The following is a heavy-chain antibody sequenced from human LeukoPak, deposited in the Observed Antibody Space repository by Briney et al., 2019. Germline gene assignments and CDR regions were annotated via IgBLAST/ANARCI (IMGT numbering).Heavy chain of an antibody. D-gene: IGHD2-15*01. CDR1: GGSISSYY. J-gene: IGHJ4*02. Sequence: SETLSLTCTVSGGSISSYYWSWIRQPPGKGLEWIGYIYYSGSTNYNPSLTSRVTMSVDRSKNQLSLKLSSVTAADTAVYYCARAEDSTMYFDYWGQGTLVTVSS. CDR2: IYYSGST. V-gene: IGHV4-59*12. CDR3: ARAEDSTMYFDY.